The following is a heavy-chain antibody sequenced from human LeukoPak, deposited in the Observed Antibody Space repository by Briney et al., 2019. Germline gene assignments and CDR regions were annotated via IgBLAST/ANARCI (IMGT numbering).Heavy chain of an antibody. V-gene: IGHV4-59*12. Sequence: SETLSLTCTVSGGSISSYYWSWIRQPPGKGLEWIGYIYYSGSTNYNPSLKSRVTISVDTSKNQFSLKLSSVTAADTAVYYCARLGTVVTPPMGYWGQGTLVTVSS. CDR3: ARLGTVVTPPMGY. CDR2: IYYSGST. J-gene: IGHJ4*02. D-gene: IGHD4-23*01. CDR1: GGSISSYY.